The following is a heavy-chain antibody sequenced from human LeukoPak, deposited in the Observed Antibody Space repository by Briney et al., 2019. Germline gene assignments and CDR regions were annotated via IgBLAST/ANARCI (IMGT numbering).Heavy chain of an antibody. D-gene: IGHD1-26*01. V-gene: IGHV3-23*01. CDR2: ISGSGGST. CDR1: GFTFSSYA. J-gene: IGHJ4*02. CDR3: AKGLYGGSYDGFDS. Sequence: GGSLRLSCAASGFTFSSYAMSWVRQAPGKGLEWVSVISGSGGSTYYADSVKGRYTISRDNSKNTLYLQMNSLRAEDTAVYYCAKGLYGGSYDGFDSWGQGALVTVSS.